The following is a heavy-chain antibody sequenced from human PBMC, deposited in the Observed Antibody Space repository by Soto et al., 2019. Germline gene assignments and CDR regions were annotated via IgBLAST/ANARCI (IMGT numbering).Heavy chain of an antibody. D-gene: IGHD6-19*01. V-gene: IGHV4-61*01. CDR1: GGSISSGSSY. Sequence: SETLSLTCTVSGGSISSGSSYWSWIRQPPGKGLEWIAYIYYNGGTNYNPSLKSRVTVSADTSKNQLSLELRSVTAADTAVYYCAKNNGWYRHDYWGQGILVTVSS. CDR3: AKNNGWYRHDY. J-gene: IGHJ4*02. CDR2: IYYNGGT.